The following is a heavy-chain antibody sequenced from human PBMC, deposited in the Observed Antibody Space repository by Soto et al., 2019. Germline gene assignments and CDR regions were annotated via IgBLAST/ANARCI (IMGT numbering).Heavy chain of an antibody. CDR3: ARTSRLRYFDWYREAAPNYYYYMDV. Sequence: SGPTLVNPTETLTLTCTVSGFSLSNARMGVSWIRQPLGKALEWLAHIFSNDEKSYSTSLKSRLTISKDTSKSQVVLTMTNMEPVDTATYYCARTSRLRYFDWYREAAPNYYYYMDVWGKGTTVTVSS. CDR2: IFSNDEK. CDR1: GFSLSNARMG. V-gene: IGHV2-26*01. D-gene: IGHD3-9*01. J-gene: IGHJ6*03.